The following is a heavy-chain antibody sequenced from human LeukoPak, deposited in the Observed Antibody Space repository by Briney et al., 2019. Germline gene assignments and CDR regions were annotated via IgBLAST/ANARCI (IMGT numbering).Heavy chain of an antibody. CDR1: GFTFSDFC. V-gene: IGHV3-21*01. J-gene: IGHJ4*02. CDR3: ARGLVPAAFDF. D-gene: IGHD2-2*01. CDR2: ISPSSSYI. Sequence: GGSLRLSCAVSGFTFSDFCMSWVRQAPGKGLEWVSAISPSSSYIYYADSVKGRFTVSRDNAKNSIYLHMNSLRVEDTAVYYCARGLVPAAFDFWGQGTLVTVSS.